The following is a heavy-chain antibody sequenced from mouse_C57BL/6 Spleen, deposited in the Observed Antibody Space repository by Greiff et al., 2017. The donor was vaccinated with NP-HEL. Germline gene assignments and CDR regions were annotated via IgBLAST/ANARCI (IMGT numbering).Heavy chain of an antibody. V-gene: IGHV1-39*01. CDR3: SRSHYYGSSFAALFDY. Sequence: VQLQQSGPELVKPGASVKISCKASGYSFTDYNMNWVKQSNGKSLEWIGVINPNYGTTSYNQKFKGKATLTVDQSSSTAYMQLNSLTSEDSAVYYCSRSHYYGSSFAALFDYWGQGTTLTVSS. D-gene: IGHD1-1*01. J-gene: IGHJ2*01. CDR1: GYSFTDYN. CDR2: INPNYGTT.